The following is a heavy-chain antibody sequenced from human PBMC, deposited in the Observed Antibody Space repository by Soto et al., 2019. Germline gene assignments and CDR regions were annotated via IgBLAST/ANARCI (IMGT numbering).Heavy chain of an antibody. V-gene: IGHV3-66*01. CDR2: IYSGGST. D-gene: IGHD3-16*01. Sequence: LRLSCAASGFTVSTKYMSWVRQAPGKGLEWVSVIYSGGSTFYADSVRGRFTISRDNSKDTVNLQMNSLRAEDTAVYYCARDPWAADYWGQGTLVTVSS. J-gene: IGHJ4*02. CDR1: GFTVSTKY. CDR3: ARDPWAADY.